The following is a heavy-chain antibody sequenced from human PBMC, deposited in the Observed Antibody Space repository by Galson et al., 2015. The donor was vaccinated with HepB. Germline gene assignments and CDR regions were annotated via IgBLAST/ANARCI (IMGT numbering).Heavy chain of an antibody. CDR1: GGTFSSYA. CDR3: ASSGVYYYYGMDV. D-gene: IGHD7-27*01. V-gene: IGHV1-69*13. CDR2: IIPIFGTA. Sequence: SVKVSCKASGGTFSSYAISWVRQAPGQGLEWMGGIIPIFGTANYAQKFQGRVTITADESTSTAYMELSSLRSEDTAVYYCASSGVYYYYGMDVWGQGTTVTVSS. J-gene: IGHJ6*02.